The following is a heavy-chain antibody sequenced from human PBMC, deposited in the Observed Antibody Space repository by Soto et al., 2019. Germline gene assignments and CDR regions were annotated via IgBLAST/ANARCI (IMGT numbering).Heavy chain of an antibody. Sequence: QVQLQQWGAGLLKPSETLSLTCAVYGGSFSGYYWSWIRQPPGKGLEWIGEINHSGSTNYNPSLKSRDTISVDTSKNQCSLKLSSVTAADTAVYYCARGGVMIVVYYFDYWGQGTLVTVSS. CDR3: ARGGVMIVVYYFDY. V-gene: IGHV4-34*01. J-gene: IGHJ4*02. CDR2: INHSGST. CDR1: GGSFSGYY. D-gene: IGHD3-22*01.